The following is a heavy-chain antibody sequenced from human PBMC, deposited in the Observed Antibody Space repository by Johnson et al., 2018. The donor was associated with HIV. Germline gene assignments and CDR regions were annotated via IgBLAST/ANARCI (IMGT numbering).Heavy chain of an antibody. V-gene: IGHV3-66*03. CDR2: LYSGGST. J-gene: IGHJ3*02. CDR1: GFTVSSNY. CDR3: ARVGQLARTHAFDI. Sequence: VQLVESGGGLIQPGGSLRLSCAASGFTVSSNYMSWVRQAPGKGLEWVSVLYSGGSTYYADSVKGRFTISRDNSKNTLYLQMNSLRAEDTAVYYCARVGQLARTHAFDIWGQGTMVTVSS. D-gene: IGHD6-13*01.